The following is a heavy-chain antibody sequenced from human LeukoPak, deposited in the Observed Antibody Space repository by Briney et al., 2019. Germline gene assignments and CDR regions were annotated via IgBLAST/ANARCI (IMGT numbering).Heavy chain of an antibody. J-gene: IGHJ4*02. CDR1: GYTFTSYG. CDR2: ISAYNGNT. CDR3: ARDRMPLVGMATTLGY. D-gene: IGHD5-24*01. V-gene: IGHV1-18*01. Sequence: ASVKVSCKASGYTFTSYGISWVRQAPGQGLEWMGWISAYNGNTNYAQKLQGRVTMTTDTSTSTAYMELRSLRSDDTAVYYCARDRMPLVGMATTLGYWGQGTLVTVSS.